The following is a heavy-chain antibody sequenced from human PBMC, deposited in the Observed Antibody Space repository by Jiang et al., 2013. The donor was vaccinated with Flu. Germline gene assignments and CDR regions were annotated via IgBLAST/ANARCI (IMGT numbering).Heavy chain of an antibody. J-gene: IGHJ2*01. V-gene: IGHV1-69*01. CDR1: GGTFSSYA. D-gene: IGHD3-9*01. CDR2: IIPIFGTA. CDR3: ARVEPLEYDILTGYYSLGRYFDL. Sequence: EVKKPGSSVKVSCKASGGTFSSYAISWVRQAPGQGLEWMGGIIPIFGTANYAQKFQGRVTITADESTSTAYMELSSLRSEDTAVYYCARVEPLEYDILTGYYSLGRYFDLWGRGTLVTVSS.